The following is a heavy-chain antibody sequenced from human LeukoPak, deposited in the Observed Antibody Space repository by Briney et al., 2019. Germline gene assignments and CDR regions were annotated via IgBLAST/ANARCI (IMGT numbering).Heavy chain of an antibody. Sequence: GRSLRLSCAASGFTFSSYGMHWVRQAPGKGLEWVAVIWYDGSNKYYADSVKGRFTISSDNSKNTLYLQMNSLRAEDTAVYYCATDRGFLEWSRCWGQGTVVMVFS. J-gene: IGHJ4*02. V-gene: IGHV3-33*01. CDR2: IWYDGSNK. CDR3: ATDRGFLEWSRC. CDR1: GFTFSSYG. D-gene: IGHD3-3*01.